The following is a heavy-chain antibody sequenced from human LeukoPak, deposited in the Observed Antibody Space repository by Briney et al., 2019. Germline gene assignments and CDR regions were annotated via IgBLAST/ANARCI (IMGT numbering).Heavy chain of an antibody. CDR2: MNPNSGNT. D-gene: IGHD3-10*01. V-gene: IGHV1-8*01. CDR3: ARGRLWFGEYFFGGLSDPLNQNWFDP. CDR1: GYTFTSYD. Sequence: GASVKVSCKASGYTFTSYDINWVRQATGQGLEWMGWMNPNSGNTGYAQKFQGRLTMTRNASISTAYMELSSLRSEDTAVYYCARGRLWFGEYFFGGLSDPLNQNWFDPWGQGTLVTVSS. J-gene: IGHJ5*02.